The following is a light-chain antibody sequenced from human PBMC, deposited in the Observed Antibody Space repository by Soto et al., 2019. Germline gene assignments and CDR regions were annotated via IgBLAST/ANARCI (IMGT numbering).Light chain of an antibody. J-gene: IGLJ1*01. Sequence: QSALTQPASVSGSPGQSLTISCTGTSTDVGDYDYVAWYQQHPGKAPKLMIYDVSNRPSGVSDRFSGSKSGKTASLTISGLQAEDEADYYCSSYSSSNTLEVFGTGTKLTVL. CDR2: DVS. CDR3: SSYSSSNTLEV. CDR1: STDVGDYDY. V-gene: IGLV2-14*03.